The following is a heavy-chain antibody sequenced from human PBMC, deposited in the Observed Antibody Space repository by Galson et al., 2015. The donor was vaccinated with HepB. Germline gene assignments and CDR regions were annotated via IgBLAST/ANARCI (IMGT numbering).Heavy chain of an antibody. Sequence: SETLSLTCTVSGGSISSGDWWTWVRQPPGKGLEWIGEIYQSGSTTYNSSLGSRVTISVDKSKNQFSLILTSVTAADTAVYYCTKTIALRRYFDSWGQGTLVTVSS. CDR2: IYQSGST. J-gene: IGHJ4*02. D-gene: IGHD1-14*01. CDR1: GGSISSGDW. V-gene: IGHV4-4*02. CDR3: TKTIALRRYFDS.